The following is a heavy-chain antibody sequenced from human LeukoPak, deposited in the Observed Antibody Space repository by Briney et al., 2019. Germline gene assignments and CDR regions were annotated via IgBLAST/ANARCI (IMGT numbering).Heavy chain of an antibody. J-gene: IGHJ4*02. V-gene: IGHV1-24*01. Sequence: ASVKVSCKVSGYTLTELSTHWVRQAPGKGLEWMGGFDPEDGETIYAQKFQGRVTMTEDTSTNTAYMELSSLRSEDTAVYYCATDPSGSGSIGGYWGQGTLVTVSS. CDR3: ATDPSGSGSIGGY. D-gene: IGHD3-10*01. CDR1: GYTLTELS. CDR2: FDPEDGET.